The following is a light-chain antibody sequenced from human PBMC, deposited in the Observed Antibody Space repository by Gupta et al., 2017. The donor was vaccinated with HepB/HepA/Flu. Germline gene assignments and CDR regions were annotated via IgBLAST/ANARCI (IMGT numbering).Light chain of an antibody. Sequence: DVQMTHSPSSVSASVGDRVTITCRASENIAHYLNWYQHKPGKAPELLIHGASRVQSGVPSRFRGNESGTEFTLTISRLQPEDFGTYSCQQSDSLPIAFGGGTKVEIK. CDR1: ENIAHY. CDR3: QQSDSLPIA. CDR2: GAS. J-gene: IGKJ4*01. V-gene: IGKV1-39*01.